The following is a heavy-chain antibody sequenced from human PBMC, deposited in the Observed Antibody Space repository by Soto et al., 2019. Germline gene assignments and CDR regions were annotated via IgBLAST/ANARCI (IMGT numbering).Heavy chain of an antibody. J-gene: IGHJ4*02. V-gene: IGHV3-15*01. D-gene: IGHD1-1*01. CDR3: TTDPHSTGTKY. CDR2: IKGKTEGGTI. CDR1: GFTFSDAW. Sequence: GGSLRLSCAASGFTFSDAWMSWVRQAPGAGLEWVGLIKGKTEGGTIDYAAPVKARFTISRDASKNTLYLQMNSLKTEDTAVYYCTTDPHSTGTKYWGQGTLVTVSS.